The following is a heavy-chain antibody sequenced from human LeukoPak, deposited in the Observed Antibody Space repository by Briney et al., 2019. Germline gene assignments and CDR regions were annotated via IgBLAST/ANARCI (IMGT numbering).Heavy chain of an antibody. D-gene: IGHD6-19*01. Sequence: ASVKVSCKASGYTFIGYYMHWVRQAPGQGLEWMGWIDPYSGGTHFAQRFQGRVSMTLDTSISPAYMVLTRLTSDDTAVYYCARDGVAGCSNAFDFWGQGTMVTVSA. V-gene: IGHV1-2*02. J-gene: IGHJ3*01. CDR2: IDPYSGGT. CDR1: GYTFIGYY. CDR3: ARDGVAGCSNAFDF.